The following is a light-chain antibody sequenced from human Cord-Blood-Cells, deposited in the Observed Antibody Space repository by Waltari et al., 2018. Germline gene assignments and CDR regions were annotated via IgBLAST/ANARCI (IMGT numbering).Light chain of an antibody. CDR3: QQRSNWPPYS. Sequence: EIVLTQSTATLSLSPGERVTLSCRASQSVSSYLAWYQQKPGQAPRLLIYDASNRATGIPARFSGSGSGTDFTLTISSLEPEDFAVYYCQQRSNWPPYSFGQGTKLEIK. V-gene: IGKV3-11*01. CDR1: QSVSSY. CDR2: DAS. J-gene: IGKJ2*03.